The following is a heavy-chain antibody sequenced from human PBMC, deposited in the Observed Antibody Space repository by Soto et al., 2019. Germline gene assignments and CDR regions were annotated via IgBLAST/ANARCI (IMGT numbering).Heavy chain of an antibody. J-gene: IGHJ4*02. Sequence: QIQLQESGPGLVKPSGTVFLTCTVSGGSIRSNNWWSWVRQPPGVGLEWIGDIHHGGSTNFNSSLHSRSCLMAAKSKPQVSLKLHLAPSAAPAVYFCARLRTSVLALSVTPNFDSWGQGTLVTVSS. D-gene: IGHD2-15*01. CDR2: IHHGGST. CDR1: GGSIRSNNW. V-gene: IGHV4-4*02. CDR3: ARLRTSVLALSVTPNFDS.